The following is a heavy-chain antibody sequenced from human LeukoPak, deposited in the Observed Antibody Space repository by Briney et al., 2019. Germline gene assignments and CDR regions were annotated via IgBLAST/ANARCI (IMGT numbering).Heavy chain of an antibody. V-gene: IGHV3-23*01. D-gene: IGHD3-3*01. CDR2: ISGSGGST. J-gene: IGHJ4*02. Sequence: GGSLRLSCAASGFTFSSYAMHWVRRAPGKGLEWVAVISGSGGSTYYADSVKGRFTISRDNSKNTLYLQMNSLRAEDTAVYYCAKDPEYYDFWSGYLDYWGQGTLVTVSS. CDR3: AKDPEYYDFWSGYLDY. CDR1: GFTFSSYA.